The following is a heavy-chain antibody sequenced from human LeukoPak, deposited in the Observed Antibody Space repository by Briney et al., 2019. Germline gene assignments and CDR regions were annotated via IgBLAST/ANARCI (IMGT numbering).Heavy chain of an antibody. J-gene: IGHJ4*02. CDR1: QFTLTSYW. CDR3: ARDKSVYYDTSGSRFDY. CDR2: INQDGSER. V-gene: IGHV3-7*01. D-gene: IGHD3-22*01. Sequence: PGGSLRLSCEASQFTLTSYWMSWVRQAPGKGLEWVANINQDGSERYYADSVKGRFTISRDNAKSSLYLQMNSLRAEDTAVYYCARDKSVYYDTSGSRFDYWGQGTLVTVSS.